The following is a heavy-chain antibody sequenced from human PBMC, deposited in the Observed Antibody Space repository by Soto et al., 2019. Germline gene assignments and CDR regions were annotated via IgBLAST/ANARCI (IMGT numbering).Heavy chain of an antibody. V-gene: IGHV1-18*01. CDR1: GYTFTSYG. Sequence: ASVKVSCKASGYTFTSYGISWVRQAPGQGLEWMGWISAYNGNTNYAQKLQGRVTMTTDTSTSTAYMELRSLRSDDTAVYCCARSGLMVYANDFDYWGQGTLVTVSS. CDR3: ARSGLMVYANDFDY. J-gene: IGHJ4*02. D-gene: IGHD2-8*01. CDR2: ISAYNGNT.